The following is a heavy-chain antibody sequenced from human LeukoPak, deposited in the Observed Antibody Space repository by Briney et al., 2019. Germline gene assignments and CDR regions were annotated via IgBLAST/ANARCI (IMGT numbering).Heavy chain of an antibody. J-gene: IGHJ5*02. Sequence: GGSLRLSCAASGFTFSSYWMSWVRQAPGKGLEWVANIKQDGSEKYYADSVKGRFTISRDNAKNSLYLQMNSLRAEDTALYYCAKASCGGDCSTDLWGQGTLVTVSS. CDR3: AKASCGGDCSTDL. CDR2: IKQDGSEK. CDR1: GFTFSSYW. D-gene: IGHD2-21*02. V-gene: IGHV3-7*03.